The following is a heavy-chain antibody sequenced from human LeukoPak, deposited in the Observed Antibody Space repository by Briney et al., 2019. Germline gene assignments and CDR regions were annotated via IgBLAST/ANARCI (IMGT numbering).Heavy chain of an antibody. CDR2: ISSSSSTI. CDR1: GFTFSSYS. D-gene: IGHD3-10*01. V-gene: IGHV3-48*01. Sequence: GGSLRLSCAASGFTFSSYSMNWVRQAPGKGLEWVSCISSSSSTIYYADSVKGRFTISRDNAKNSLYLQMNSLRAEDTAVYYCARKSYGSGSFDYWGQGTLVTVSS. J-gene: IGHJ4*02. CDR3: ARKSYGSGSFDY.